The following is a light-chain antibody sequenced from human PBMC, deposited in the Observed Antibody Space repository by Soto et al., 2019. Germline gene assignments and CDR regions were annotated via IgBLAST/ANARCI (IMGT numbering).Light chain of an antibody. V-gene: IGKV3-20*01. J-gene: IGKJ1*01. CDR1: QSVNSGY. CDR3: QQYLASPPWT. Sequence: EIVLTQSPGTLSLSPGERAILSCRASQSVNSGYLAWYQQKPDQAPRLLIYGTSIRAAGIPDRFSGSGSGTDFTLTISRLEPEDFAVYSCQQYLASPPWTFGQGTKVE. CDR2: GTS.